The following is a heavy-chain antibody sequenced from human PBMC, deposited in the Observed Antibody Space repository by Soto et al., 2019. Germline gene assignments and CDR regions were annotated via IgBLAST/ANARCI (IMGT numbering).Heavy chain of an antibody. Sequence: QMQLVQSGPEVKKPGTSVKVSCKASGFTFTSSAVQWVRQARGQRLEWIGWIVVGSGNTNYAQKFQERVTITRDMSTSTAYMELSSLRSEDTAVYYCASVVVAQHVLDVWGQGTTVTVSS. CDR3: ASVVVAQHVLDV. V-gene: IGHV1-58*01. J-gene: IGHJ6*02. CDR2: IVVGSGNT. CDR1: GFTFTSSA. D-gene: IGHD2-15*01.